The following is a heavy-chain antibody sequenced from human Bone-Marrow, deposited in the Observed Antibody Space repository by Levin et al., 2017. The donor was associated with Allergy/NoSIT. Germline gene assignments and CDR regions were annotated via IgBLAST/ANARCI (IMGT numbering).Heavy chain of an antibody. J-gene: IGHJ4*02. D-gene: IGHD6-13*01. CDR2: ISDTSYYT. V-gene: IGHV3-11*05. CDR1: GFSFSDYS. CDR3: ARVSRGSSSWFDF. Sequence: SCAASGFSFSDYSMTWIRQAPGKGLEWVSYISDTSYYTNFADSVKGRFTISRDNAKNSLYLQMNSLRAEDTALYYCARVSRGSSSWFDFWGQGTLVTVSS.